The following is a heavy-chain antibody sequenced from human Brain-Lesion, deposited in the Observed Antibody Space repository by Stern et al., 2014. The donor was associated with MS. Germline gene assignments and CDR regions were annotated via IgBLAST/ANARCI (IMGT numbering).Heavy chain of an antibody. J-gene: IGHJ4*02. CDR3: ARVTEFLRFFYPDY. CDR2: ISYSGNT. Sequence: VQLVESGPGLVKPSQTLSLTCTVSGGAVSSGDRYWSWIRQHPEKGLEWIGYISYSGNTYYNPSLESRVTISMDRSKNQFSLKLRSVTAADTAVYCCARVTEFLRFFYPDYWGQGIRVTVSS. D-gene: IGHD3-3*01. V-gene: IGHV4-31*03. CDR1: GGAVSSGDRY.